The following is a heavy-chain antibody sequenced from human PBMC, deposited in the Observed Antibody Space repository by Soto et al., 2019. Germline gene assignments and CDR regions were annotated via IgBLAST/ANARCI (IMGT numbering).Heavy chain of an antibody. Sequence: GASVKVSCKASGYTFTGYYMHWVRQAPGQGLEWMGWINPNSGGTNYAQKFQGWVTMTRDTSISTAYMELSRLRSDDTAVYYCARTWSGYSLKDYGMDVWGQGTTVTVSS. V-gene: IGHV1-2*04. J-gene: IGHJ6*02. CDR2: INPNSGGT. CDR3: ARTWSGYSLKDYGMDV. D-gene: IGHD3-3*01. CDR1: GYTFTGYY.